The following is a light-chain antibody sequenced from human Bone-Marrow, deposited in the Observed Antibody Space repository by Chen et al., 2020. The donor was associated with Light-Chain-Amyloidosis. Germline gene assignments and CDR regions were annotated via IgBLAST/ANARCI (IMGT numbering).Light chain of an antibody. V-gene: IGKV1-NL1*01. J-gene: IGKJ1*01. CDR1: QGVSHA. Sequence: DIQMTQFPPSLSASVGDRVTITCRASQGVSHAAAWYQQKPGKGPTLLIYATARLGSGVPSRFCGSGAGTEYTLTINVLQPEDSATYFCQQYYNIPPWTFGQGTKVQIK. CDR2: ATA. CDR3: QQYYNIPPWT.